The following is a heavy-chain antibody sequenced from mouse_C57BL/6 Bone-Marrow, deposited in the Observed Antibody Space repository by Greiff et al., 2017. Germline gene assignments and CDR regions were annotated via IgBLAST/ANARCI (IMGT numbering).Heavy chain of an antibody. V-gene: IGHV1-64*01. CDR2: IHPNSGST. Sequence: VKLQQPGAELVKPGASVKLSCKASGYTFTSYWMHWVKQRPGQGLEWIGMIHPNSGSTNYNEKFKSKATLTVDKSSSTAYMQLSSLTSEDSAVYYCARRIYYDYDDDYWGQGTTLTVSS. CDR1: GYTFTSYW. CDR3: ARRIYYDYDDDY. J-gene: IGHJ2*01. D-gene: IGHD2-4*01.